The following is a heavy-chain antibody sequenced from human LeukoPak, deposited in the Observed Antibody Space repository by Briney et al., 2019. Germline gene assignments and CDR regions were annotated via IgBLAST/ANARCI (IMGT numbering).Heavy chain of an antibody. D-gene: IGHD3-3*01. CDR2: ICYSGST. CDR1: GGSISSYY. V-gene: IGHV4-59*08. Sequence: PSETLSLTCTVSGGSISSYYWSWIRQPPGKGLEWIGYICYSGSTNYNPSLKSRVTISVDTSKNQFSLKLSSVTAADTAVYYCARHGDLNFDYWGQGTLVTVSS. CDR3: ARHGDLNFDY. J-gene: IGHJ4*02.